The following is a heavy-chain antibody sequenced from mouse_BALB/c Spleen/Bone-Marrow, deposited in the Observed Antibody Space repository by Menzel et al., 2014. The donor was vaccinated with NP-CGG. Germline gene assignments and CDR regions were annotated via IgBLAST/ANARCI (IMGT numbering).Heavy chain of an antibody. CDR1: GFNIKDTY. V-gene: IGHV14-3*02. J-gene: IGHJ3*01. D-gene: IGHD2-14*01. Sequence: EVQVVESGAELVKPGASVKLSCTASGFNIKDTYMHWVKQRPEQGLVWIGRIDPANGNTKYDPKFQGKAAITADTSSNTAYLQLSSLTSEDTAVYYCATYYRYDRRFAYWGQGTLVTVSA. CDR2: IDPANGNT. CDR3: ATYYRYDRRFAY.